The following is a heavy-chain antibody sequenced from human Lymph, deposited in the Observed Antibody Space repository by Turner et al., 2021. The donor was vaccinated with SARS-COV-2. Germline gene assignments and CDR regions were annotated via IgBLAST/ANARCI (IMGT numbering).Heavy chain of an antibody. J-gene: IGHJ6*02. CDR3: ARDLGTYGMDV. CDR1: GIIVSRNY. D-gene: IGHD6-13*01. V-gene: IGHV3-53*01. Sequence: EVQLVEPGGGLIQPGGSLILSCAASGIIVSRNYMNWVRQAQGKGLEWVSVIYSGGTTYYADSVKGRFTISRDNSKNTLYLQMNSLRVEDTAVYYCARDLGTYGMDVWGQGTTVTVSS. CDR2: IYSGGTT.